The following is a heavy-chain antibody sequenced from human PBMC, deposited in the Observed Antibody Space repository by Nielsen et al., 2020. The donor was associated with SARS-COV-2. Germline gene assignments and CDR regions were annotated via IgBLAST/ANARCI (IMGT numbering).Heavy chain of an antibody. CDR3: AKDGVVRGDALDL. V-gene: IGHV3-23*01. Sequence: GESLRLSCAASGFTFNIYAMAWVRRIPGRGLQWVTGVSSSGGSTYYTDSVKGRFTISRDNSKNTLYLEMHSLRLEDTAVYYCAKDGVVRGDALDLWGQGTMVTVSS. CDR1: GFTFNIYA. CDR2: VSSSGGST. J-gene: IGHJ3*01. D-gene: IGHD3-10*01.